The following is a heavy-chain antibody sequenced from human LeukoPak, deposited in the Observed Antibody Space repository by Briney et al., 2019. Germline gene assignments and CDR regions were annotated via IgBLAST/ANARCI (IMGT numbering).Heavy chain of an antibody. D-gene: IGHD3-22*01. CDR3: ARDRKWLLRPLDY. J-gene: IGHJ4*02. Sequence: PGGSLRLSCAASGFTFSSYWMSWVRQAPGKGLEWVANIKQDGSEKYYVDSVKGRFTISRDNAKNSLYLQMNSLRAEDTAVYYCARDRKWLLRPLDYWGQGTLVTVSS. CDR2: IKQDGSEK. V-gene: IGHV3-7*01. CDR1: GFTFSSYW.